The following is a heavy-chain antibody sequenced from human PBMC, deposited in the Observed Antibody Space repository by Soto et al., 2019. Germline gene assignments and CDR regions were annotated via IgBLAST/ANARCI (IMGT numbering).Heavy chain of an antibody. D-gene: IGHD6-6*01. J-gene: IGHJ4*02. V-gene: IGHV3-33*01. Sequence: GGSLRLSCAASGFTFSSYGMHWVRQAPGTGLEWVAVIWYYGSNKYYADSVKGRFTISRDNCKNTLYLQMNSLRAEDTAVYYCARGIAARFPCYFGYWGQGTLVTVSS. CDR1: GFTFSSYG. CDR2: IWYYGSNK. CDR3: ARGIAARFPCYFGY.